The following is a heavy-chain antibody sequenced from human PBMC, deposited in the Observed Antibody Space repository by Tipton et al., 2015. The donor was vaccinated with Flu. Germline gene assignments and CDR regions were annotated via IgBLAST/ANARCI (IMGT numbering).Heavy chain of an antibody. D-gene: IGHD1-1*01. V-gene: IGHV1-2*02. CDR3: ARLGGDATVALCY. CDR2: MNPNNGVT. CDR1: GYTFTGKF. J-gene: IGHJ4*01. Sequence: QLVQSGAEVKKPGASVKVSCKASGYTFTGKFLHWVRQAPGQGLEWMGWMNPNNGVTNLAQKFEGRVTLTRDTSISTAYMELSRLTSDDTAVYYCARLGGDATVALCYWCQGTLVAVSA.